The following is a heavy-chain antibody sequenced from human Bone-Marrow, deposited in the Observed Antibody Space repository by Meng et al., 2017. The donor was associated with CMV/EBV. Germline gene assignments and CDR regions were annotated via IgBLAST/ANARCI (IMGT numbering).Heavy chain of an antibody. Sequence: SVKVSCKASGGTLSSYAISWVRQAPGQGLEWMGGIIPILGIANYAQKFQGRVTITADKSTSTAYMELSSLRSEDTAVYYCARGGRYCSSTSCYTKWYFDLWGRGTLVTVSS. CDR3: ARGGRYCSSTSCYTKWYFDL. CDR2: IIPILGIA. J-gene: IGHJ2*01. V-gene: IGHV1-69*10. D-gene: IGHD2-2*02. CDR1: GGTLSSYA.